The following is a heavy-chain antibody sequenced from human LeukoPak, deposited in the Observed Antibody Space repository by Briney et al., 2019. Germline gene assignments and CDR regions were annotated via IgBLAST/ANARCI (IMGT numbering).Heavy chain of an antibody. CDR3: ARQLADFWSGYSWFDP. CDR1: GGSISSYY. Sequence: SETLSLTCTVSGGSISSYYGSWIRQPPGKGLEWIGDIYTSGSTNYNPSLKSRVTISVDTSKNQFSLKLSSVTAADTAVYYCARQLADFWSGYSWFDPWGQGTLVTVSS. D-gene: IGHD3-3*01. V-gene: IGHV4-4*09. CDR2: IYTSGST. J-gene: IGHJ5*02.